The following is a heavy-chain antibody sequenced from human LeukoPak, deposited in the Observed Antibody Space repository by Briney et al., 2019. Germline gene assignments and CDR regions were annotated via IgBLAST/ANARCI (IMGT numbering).Heavy chain of an antibody. J-gene: IGHJ4*02. CDR2: ISWNSGSI. V-gene: IGHV3-9*01. CDR1: GFTFDDYA. D-gene: IGHD4-17*01. CDR3: AKAPGPVTTDYFDY. Sequence: GGSLRLSCAASGFTFDDYAMHWVRQAPGKGLEWVSGISWNSGSIGYADSVKGRFTISRDNAKNSLYLQMNSLRAEDTAVYYCAKAPGPVTTDYFDYWGQGTLVTVSS.